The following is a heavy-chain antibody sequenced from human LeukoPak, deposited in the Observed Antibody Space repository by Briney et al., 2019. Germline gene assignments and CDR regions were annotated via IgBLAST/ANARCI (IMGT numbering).Heavy chain of an antibody. CDR2: IYTSGST. Sequence: SETLSLTCTVSGGSISSGSYYWSWIRQPAGKGLEWIGRIYTSGSTNYNPSLKSRVTISVDTSKNQFSLKLSSVTAADTAVYYCARVKDPGGYYYYYYIDVWGKGTTVTVSS. D-gene: IGHD3-16*01. CDR1: GGSISSGSYY. J-gene: IGHJ6*03. CDR3: ARVKDPGGYYYYYYIDV. V-gene: IGHV4-61*02.